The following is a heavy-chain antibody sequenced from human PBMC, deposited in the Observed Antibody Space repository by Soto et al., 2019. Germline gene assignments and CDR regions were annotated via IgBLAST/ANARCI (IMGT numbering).Heavy chain of an antibody. CDR1: GGSLSGYY. CDR2: INHSGST. Sequence: PSETLSLTCAFYGGSLSGYYWSWIRQPPGKGLEWIGEINHSGSTNYNPSLKSRVTISVDTSKNQFSLKLSSVTAADTAVYYCARGGYYGMDVWGQGTTVTVSS. V-gene: IGHV4-34*01. J-gene: IGHJ6*02. CDR3: ARGGYYGMDV.